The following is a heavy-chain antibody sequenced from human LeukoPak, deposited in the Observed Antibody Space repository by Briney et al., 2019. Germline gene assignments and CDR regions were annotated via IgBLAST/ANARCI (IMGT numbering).Heavy chain of an antibody. CDR2: IRYDGSIK. CDR3: ARVDSSSSSDY. Sequence: GGSLRLSCAASGFTFSTYGMHWVRQAPGKGLEWVAFIRYDGSIKYYADSVKGRFTISRDNAKNSLYLQMNSLRAEDTALYYCARVDSSSSSDYWGQGTLVTVSS. CDR1: GFTFSTYG. D-gene: IGHD6-6*01. V-gene: IGHV3-30*02. J-gene: IGHJ4*02.